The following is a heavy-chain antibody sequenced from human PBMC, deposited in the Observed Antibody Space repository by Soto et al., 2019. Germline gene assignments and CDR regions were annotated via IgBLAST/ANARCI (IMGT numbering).Heavy chain of an antibody. V-gene: IGHV3-30-3*01. CDR3: ARDRYSSSWYYYYGMDV. CDR1: GFTFSSYA. Sequence: QVQLVESGGGVVQPGRSLRLSCAASGFTFSSYAMHWVRQAPGKGLEWVAVISYDGSNKYYADSVKGRFTISRDNSKNTLYLQMNSLRAEDTAVYYCARDRYSSSWYYYYGMDVWGQGSTVTVS. D-gene: IGHD6-13*01. J-gene: IGHJ6*02. CDR2: ISYDGSNK.